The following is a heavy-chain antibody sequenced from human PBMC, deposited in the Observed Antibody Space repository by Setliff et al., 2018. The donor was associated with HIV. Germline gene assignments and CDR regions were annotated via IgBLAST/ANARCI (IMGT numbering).Heavy chain of an antibody. CDR2: ISAYNGNT. D-gene: IGHD1-1*01. CDR3: ARRASTAEVFDY. Sequence: ASVKVSCKASGYTFTSYGITWVRQAPGQGLEWMGWISAYNGNTNYAQKLQGRVTLTTDTSTSTAYMELRSLTSDDTAVYYCARRASTAEVFDYWGQGTLVTVSS. J-gene: IGHJ4*02. V-gene: IGHV1-18*01. CDR1: GYTFTSYG.